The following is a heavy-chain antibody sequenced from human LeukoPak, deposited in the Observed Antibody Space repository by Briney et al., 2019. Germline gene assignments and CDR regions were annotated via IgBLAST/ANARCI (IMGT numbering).Heavy chain of an antibody. CDR3: AGDHAYGYDDRAFDI. J-gene: IGHJ3*02. CDR2: IKQDGSEK. CDR1: GFTFSSYW. V-gene: IGHV3-7*01. Sequence: GGSLRLSCAASGFTFSSYWMSWVRQAPGKGLEWVANIKQDGSEKYYVDSVKGRFTISRDNAKNSLYLQMNSLRAEDTAVYYCAGDHAYGYDDRAFDIWGQGTMVTVSS. D-gene: IGHD5-12*01.